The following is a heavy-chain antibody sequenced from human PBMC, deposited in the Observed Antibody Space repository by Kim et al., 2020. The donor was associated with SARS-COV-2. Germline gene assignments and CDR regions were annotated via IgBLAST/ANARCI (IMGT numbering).Heavy chain of an antibody. J-gene: IGHJ3*02. CDR1: GFTFSSYS. CDR2: ISSSSSYI. CDR3: AREGAGEGDHDAFDI. D-gene: IGHD7-27*01. V-gene: IGHV3-21*01. Sequence: GGSLRLSCAASGFTFSSYSMNWVRQAPGKGLEWVSSISSSSSYIYYADSVKGRFTISRDNAKNSLYLQMNSLRAEDTAVYYCAREGAGEGDHDAFDIWGQGTMVTVSS.